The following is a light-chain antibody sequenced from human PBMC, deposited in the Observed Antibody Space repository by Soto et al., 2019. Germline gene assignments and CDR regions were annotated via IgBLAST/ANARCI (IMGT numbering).Light chain of an antibody. CDR2: GAS. V-gene: IGKV3-20*01. Sequence: EIVLTQSPGTLSLSPGERATLSCRASESVSTSYLAWYQQKPGQAPRLLIYGASGRATGIPDRFSVSASGTDFTLTISRLEPEAFAVYYCQHDGTSALFGPGTKVDIK. J-gene: IGKJ3*01. CDR1: ESVSTSY. CDR3: QHDGTSAL.